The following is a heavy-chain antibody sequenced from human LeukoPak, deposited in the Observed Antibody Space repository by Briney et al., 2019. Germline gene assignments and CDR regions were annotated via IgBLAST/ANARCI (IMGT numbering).Heavy chain of an antibody. J-gene: IGHJ4*02. V-gene: IGHV1-24*01. CDR1: GYTLTELS. Sequence: ASVKVSCKVSGYTLTELSMRWVRQAPGKGLEWRGGFDPEDGETIYAQKFQGRVTMTEDTSTDTAYMELSSLRSEDTAVYYCATNRPRTTLYGNWGQGTLVTVSS. D-gene: IGHD1-7*01. CDR3: ATNRPRTTLYGN. CDR2: FDPEDGET.